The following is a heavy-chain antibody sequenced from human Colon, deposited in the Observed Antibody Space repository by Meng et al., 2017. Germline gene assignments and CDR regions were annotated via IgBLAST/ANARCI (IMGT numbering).Heavy chain of an antibody. CDR1: GFTFTNFA. CDR2: ISGTDDAT. CDR3: AKTWSRWCCGRACYPYLDS. Sequence: GESLKISCAASGFTFTNFAMGWVRQAPGKGLEWVSTISGTDDATYFADSVKGRFTISRDNYKNTLYLQMNSLGAEDTALYYCAKTWSRWCCGRACYPYLDSWGQGTLVTVSS. D-gene: IGHD2-21*02. V-gene: IGHV3-23*01. J-gene: IGHJ4*01.